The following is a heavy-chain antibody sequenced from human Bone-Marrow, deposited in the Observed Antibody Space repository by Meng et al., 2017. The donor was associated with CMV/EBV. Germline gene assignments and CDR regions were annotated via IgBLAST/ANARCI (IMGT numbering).Heavy chain of an antibody. D-gene: IGHD3-22*01. CDR2: ISYDGSNK. Sequence: GESLKISCAASGFTFSSYAMHWVRQAPGKGLEWVAVISYDGSNKYYADSVKGRFTISRDNSKNTLYLQMNSLRAEDTAVYYCARDESSGDYYDSSGYYQSPFFDYWGQGTLVTVSS. CDR3: ARDESSGDYYDSSGYYQSPFFDY. V-gene: IGHV3-30*04. J-gene: IGHJ4*02. CDR1: GFTFSSYA.